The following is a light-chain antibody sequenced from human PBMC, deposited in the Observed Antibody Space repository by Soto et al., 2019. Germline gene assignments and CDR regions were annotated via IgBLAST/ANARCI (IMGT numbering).Light chain of an antibody. J-gene: IGKJ5*01. CDR1: QSFTTR. Sequence: EIVLTQSPGTLSLSPGERATLSCRASQSFTTRLAWYQHKPGQAPTLLMSGASNRASGVPVRFSGSGSGTDFTLTITRLEPEDFALYYCQQYGGSPITFGLGTRLEIK. CDR3: QQYGGSPIT. CDR2: GAS. V-gene: IGKV3-20*01.